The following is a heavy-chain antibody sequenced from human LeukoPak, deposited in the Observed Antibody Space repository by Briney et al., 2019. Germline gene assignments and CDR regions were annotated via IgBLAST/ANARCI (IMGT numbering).Heavy chain of an antibody. J-gene: IGHJ3*02. V-gene: IGHV1-18*04. CDR2: ISAYNGNT. CDR3: ARYCSSTSCYIPGGAFDI. Sequence: ASVKVSCKASGYTFTDYYMHWVRQAPGQGLEWMGWISAYNGNTNYAQKLQGRVTMTTDTSTSTAYMELRSLRSDDTAVYYCARYCSSTSCYIPGGAFDIWGQGTMVTVSS. D-gene: IGHD2-2*02. CDR1: GYTFTDYY.